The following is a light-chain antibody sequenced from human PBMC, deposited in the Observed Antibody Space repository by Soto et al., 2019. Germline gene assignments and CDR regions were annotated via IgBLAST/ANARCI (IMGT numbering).Light chain of an antibody. CDR2: GAS. Sequence: EMVLTQSPGTLSLSPGERATLSCRASQSVSSSYLAWYQQKPGQAPRLLIYGASSRATGIPDRFSGSGSGTDFTLTISRLEPEDFAVYYCQRYGSFSYTLGPGTKLEIK. J-gene: IGKJ2*01. CDR3: QRYGSFSYT. CDR1: QSVSSSY. V-gene: IGKV3-20*01.